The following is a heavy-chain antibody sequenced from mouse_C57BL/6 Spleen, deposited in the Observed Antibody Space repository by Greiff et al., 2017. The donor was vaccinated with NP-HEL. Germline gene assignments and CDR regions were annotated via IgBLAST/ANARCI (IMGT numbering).Heavy chain of an antibody. V-gene: IGHV5-17*01. J-gene: IGHJ1*03. CDR2: ISSGSSTI. CDR1: GFTFSDYG. Sequence: EVKLQESGGGLVKPGGSLKLSCGASGFTFSDYGMHWVRQAPEKGLEWVAYISSGSSTIYYADTVKGRFTISRDNAKNTLFLQMTSLRSEDTAMYYCARGWWYFDVWGTGTTVTVSS. CDR3: ARGWWYFDV. D-gene: IGHD2-3*01.